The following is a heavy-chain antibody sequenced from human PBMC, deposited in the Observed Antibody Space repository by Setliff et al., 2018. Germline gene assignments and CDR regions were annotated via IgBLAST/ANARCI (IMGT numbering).Heavy chain of an antibody. CDR3: ARSDGGSSGLDY. J-gene: IGHJ4*02. CDR2: VYRGGSTT. Sequence: PGGSLRLSCAASGFTFNNYAMSWVRQAPGKRLEWVSVVYRGGSTTFYADSVKGRFTISRDNSKNTLYLQMNSLRPEDTAVYYCARSDGGSSGLDYWGQGTLVTVSS. V-gene: IGHV3-23*03. D-gene: IGHD2-15*01. CDR1: GFTFNNYA.